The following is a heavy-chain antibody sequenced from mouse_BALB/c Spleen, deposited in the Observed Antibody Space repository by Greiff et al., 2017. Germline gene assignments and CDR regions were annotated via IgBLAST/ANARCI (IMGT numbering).Heavy chain of an antibody. CDR1: GYSITSDYA. CDR3: ARNYGSSYYAMDY. CDR2: ISYSGST. J-gene: IGHJ4*01. Sequence: ESGPGLVKPSQSLSLTCTVTGYSITSDYAWNWIRQFPGNKLEWMGYISYSGSTSYNPSLKSRISITRDTSKNQFFLQLNSVTTEDTATYYCARNYGSSYYAMDYWGQGTSVTVSS. V-gene: IGHV3-2*02. D-gene: IGHD1-1*01.